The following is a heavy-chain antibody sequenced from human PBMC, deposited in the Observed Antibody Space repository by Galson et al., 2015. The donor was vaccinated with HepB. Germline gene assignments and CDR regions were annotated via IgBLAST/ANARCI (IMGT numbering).Heavy chain of an antibody. CDR1: GGTFSSYA. CDR2: IIPIFGTA. D-gene: IGHD3-22*01. Sequence: SVKVSCKASGGTFSSYAISWVRQAPGQGLEWMGGIIPIFGTANYAQKFQGRVTITADESTSTAYMELSSLRSEDTAVYYCARDVLSGYYDSSVEYFQHWGQGTLVTVSS. J-gene: IGHJ1*01. V-gene: IGHV1-69*13. CDR3: ARDVLSGYYDSSVEYFQH.